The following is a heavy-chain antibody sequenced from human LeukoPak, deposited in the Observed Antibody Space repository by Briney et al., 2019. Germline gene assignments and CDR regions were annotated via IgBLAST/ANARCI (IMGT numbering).Heavy chain of an antibody. CDR2: ISGSGGIT. V-gene: IGHV3-23*01. Sequence: PGGSLRLSCAASGFAFSRHAMTWVRQTPGKGLQWVSAISGSGGITYYADSVKGRFTVSRDNSKNTLFLQMNSLRAEDTAIYYCAKDPRGGYSGSWYFDYWGQGTLVTVSS. J-gene: IGHJ4*02. CDR3: AKDPRGGYSGSWYFDY. CDR1: GFAFSRHA. D-gene: IGHD5-12*01.